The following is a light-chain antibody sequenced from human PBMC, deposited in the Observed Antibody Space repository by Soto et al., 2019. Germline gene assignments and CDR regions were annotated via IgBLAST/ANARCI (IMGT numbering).Light chain of an antibody. J-gene: IGKJ5*01. CDR1: QSISRY. CDR3: QQRSNWPGT. Sequence: IVLTQSPGTLSLSPVERTTLSCRASQSISRYLAWYQQKPGQAPRLLIYDASNRATGIPARFSGSGSGTDFTLTISSLEPEDFAVYYCQQRSNWPGTFGQGTRLEIK. V-gene: IGKV3-11*01. CDR2: DAS.